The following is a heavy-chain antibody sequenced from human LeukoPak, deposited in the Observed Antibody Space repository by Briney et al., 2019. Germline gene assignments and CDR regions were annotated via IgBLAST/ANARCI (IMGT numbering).Heavy chain of an antibody. V-gene: IGHV1-2*02. D-gene: IGHD1-7*01. CDR2: INPNSGDT. Sequence: GASVKVSCRASGYTLTDYIMHWVRQAPGQGLEWMGWINPNSGDTKYAQNFQGRVTMTRDTSISTAYMELSRLRYDDTAMYYCARAGLYNWNYEGTAYFDYWGQGTLVTVSS. CDR3: ARAGLYNWNYEGTAYFDY. J-gene: IGHJ4*02. CDR1: GYTLTDYI.